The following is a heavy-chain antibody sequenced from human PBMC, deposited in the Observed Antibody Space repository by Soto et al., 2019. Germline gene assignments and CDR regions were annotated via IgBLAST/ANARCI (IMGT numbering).Heavy chain of an antibody. V-gene: IGHV1-18*01. CDR1: GFTSYG. D-gene: IGHD6-19*01. CDR2: ISVYNGNT. J-gene: IGHJ6*02. Sequence: ASVKVSCKASGFTSYGISWVRQAPGQGLEWMGWISVYNGNTNYAQKLQGRVTMTTDTSTSTAYMELRSLRSEDTAVYYCATGLKQWLVQYYYYGMDVWGQGTTVTVSS. CDR3: ATGLKQWLVQYYYYGMDV.